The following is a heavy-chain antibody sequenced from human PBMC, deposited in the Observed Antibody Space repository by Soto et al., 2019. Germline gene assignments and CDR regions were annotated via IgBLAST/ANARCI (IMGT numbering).Heavy chain of an antibody. J-gene: IGHJ5*02. V-gene: IGHV3-23*01. D-gene: IGHD6-13*01. CDR2: ISGSGGST. CDR1: GFTFSSYA. Sequence: GGSLRLSCAASGFTFSSYAMSWVRQAPGKGLEWVSAISGSGGSTYYADSVKGRFTISRDNSKNTLYLQMNSLRAEDTAVYYCATDPDSSGWYWFDTWGQGTLVTVSS. CDR3: ATDPDSSGWYWFDT.